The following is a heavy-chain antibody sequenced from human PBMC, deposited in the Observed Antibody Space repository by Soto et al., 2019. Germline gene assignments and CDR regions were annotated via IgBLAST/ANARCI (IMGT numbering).Heavy chain of an antibody. V-gene: IGHV1-3*05. D-gene: IGHD2-21*02. CDR1: GYTFTSYA. J-gene: IGHJ4*02. CDR2: INAGKGNT. CDR3: ARRIVVVTALDY. Sequence: QVQLVQSGAEEKKPGASVKVSCKASGYTFTSYAMHWVRQAPGQRLEWMGWINAGKGNTKYSQKFQGRVTITRDTSASTAYMELSSLRSEDTAVYYGARRIVVVTALDYWGQGTWVTVSS.